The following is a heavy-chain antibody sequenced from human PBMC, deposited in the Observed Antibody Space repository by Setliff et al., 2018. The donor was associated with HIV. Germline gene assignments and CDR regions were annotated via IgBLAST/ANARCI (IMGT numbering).Heavy chain of an antibody. J-gene: IGHJ1*01. CDR1: EFTFSSYA. D-gene: IGHD3-9*01. Sequence: PGGSLRLSCATSEFTFSSYAMNWVRQAPGKGLEWVASISGRGDVTNYADSVKGRFTISRDNSGDTLYLQMNSLRTEDTAVYYCAKDSGYDVLTGYFPGYFLHWGQGTLVTVSS. CDR3: AKDSGYDVLTGYFPGYFLH. CDR2: ISGRGDVT. V-gene: IGHV3-23*01.